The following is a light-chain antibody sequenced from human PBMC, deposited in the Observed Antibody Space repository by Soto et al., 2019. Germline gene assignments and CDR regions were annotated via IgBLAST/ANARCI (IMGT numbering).Light chain of an antibody. CDR1: EVISQW. Sequence: DIQMTQSPSSVSAPVGDRVTITCRATEVISQWLAWYQQKPGKPPRLLIYAASTLQNGVPSRFSGSGFGTDFTLTINSLQPEDSGTYYCQQANSFPQTFGLGPRVEIK. V-gene: IGKV1-12*01. J-gene: IGKJ1*01. CDR2: AAS. CDR3: QQANSFPQT.